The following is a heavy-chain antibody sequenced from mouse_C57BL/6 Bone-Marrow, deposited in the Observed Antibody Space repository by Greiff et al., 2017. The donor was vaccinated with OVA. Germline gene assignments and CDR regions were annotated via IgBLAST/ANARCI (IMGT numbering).Heavy chain of an antibody. V-gene: IGHV1-50*01. Sequence: VQLQQPGAELVKPGASVKLSCKASGYTFTSYWMQWVKQRPGQGLEWIGEIDPSDSYTNYNQKFKGKATLTVDTSSSTAYMQLSSLTSEDSAGYYCAREGDYYGSSEYYAMDYWGQGTSVTVSS. CDR2: IDPSDSYT. CDR3: AREGDYYGSSEYYAMDY. CDR1: GYTFTSYW. J-gene: IGHJ4*01. D-gene: IGHD1-1*01.